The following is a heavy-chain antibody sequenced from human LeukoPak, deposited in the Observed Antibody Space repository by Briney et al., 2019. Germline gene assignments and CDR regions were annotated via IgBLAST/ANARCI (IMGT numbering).Heavy chain of an antibody. CDR1: GGSISSGGYY. J-gene: IGHJ3*02. Sequence: SETLSLTCTVSGGSISSGGYYWSWIRQHPGKGLEWIGYIYYSGSTYYNPSLKSRVTISVDTSKNQFSLKLSSVAAADTAVYHCASVFWRRAFDIWGQGTMVTVSS. D-gene: IGHD3-9*01. CDR3: ASVFWRRAFDI. V-gene: IGHV4-31*03. CDR2: IYYSGST.